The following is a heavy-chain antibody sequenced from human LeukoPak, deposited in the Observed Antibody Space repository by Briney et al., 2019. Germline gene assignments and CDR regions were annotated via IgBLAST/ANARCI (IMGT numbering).Heavy chain of an antibody. CDR3: ARNIWFGESADAFDI. J-gene: IGHJ3*02. V-gene: IGHV1-2*02. Sequence: GASVKVSCKASGYTFTGHYMHWVRQAPGQGLEWMGWINANSGGTNYVQKFQGRVTMTRDTSISTAYMELSRLTSDDTAVYYCARNIWFGESADAFDIWGQGTMVTVSS. CDR1: GYTFTGHY. D-gene: IGHD3-10*01. CDR2: INANSGGT.